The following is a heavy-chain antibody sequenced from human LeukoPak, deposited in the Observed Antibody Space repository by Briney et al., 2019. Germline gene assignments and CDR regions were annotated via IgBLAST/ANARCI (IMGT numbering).Heavy chain of an antibody. CDR2: ISAYNGNT. V-gene: IGHV1-18*01. Sequence: ASVKVSCKASGYTFTSYGISWVRQAPGQGLEWMGWISAYNGNTNYAQKLQGRVTMTTDTSTSTAYMELRSLRSDDTAVYYCARSSYCSGGSCYYYYYYMDVWGKGTTVTTSS. D-gene: IGHD2-15*01. J-gene: IGHJ6*03. CDR3: ARSSYCSGGSCYYYYYYMDV. CDR1: GYTFTSYG.